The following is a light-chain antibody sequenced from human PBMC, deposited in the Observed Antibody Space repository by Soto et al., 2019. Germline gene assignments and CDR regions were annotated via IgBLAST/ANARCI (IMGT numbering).Light chain of an antibody. J-gene: IGKJ3*01. V-gene: IGKV3-15*01. CDR3: QKYNNWPFT. CDR1: QSISSN. CDR2: GAS. Sequence: EIVMTQSPATLSVSPGERATLSCRASQSISSNLAWYQQKPGQAPRLLIYGASTRATGIPATFSGSGSGTEFTLTISSLQSEDFAVYYCQKYNNWPFTFGPGTKGD.